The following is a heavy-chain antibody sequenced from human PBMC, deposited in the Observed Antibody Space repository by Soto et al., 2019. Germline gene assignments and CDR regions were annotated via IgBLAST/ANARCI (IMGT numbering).Heavy chain of an antibody. Sequence: QVQLQESGPGLVKPSQTLSLTCTVSGGSISSGGYYWSWIRQHPGKGLEWIAYIYYSGSTYYNPSLNSRVTISLDTSKNQFSLKLSSVTAEDTAVYSCARGRAGFFWSGSRDNWFDPWGQGTLVTVSS. D-gene: IGHD3-3*01. CDR3: ARGRAGFFWSGSRDNWFDP. CDR1: GGSISSGGYY. J-gene: IGHJ5*02. CDR2: IYYSGST. V-gene: IGHV4-31*03.